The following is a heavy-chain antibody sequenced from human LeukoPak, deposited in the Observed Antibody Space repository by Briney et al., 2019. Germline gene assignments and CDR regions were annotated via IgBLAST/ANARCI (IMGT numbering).Heavy chain of an antibody. J-gene: IGHJ6*02. Sequence: ASVKVSCKASGYTFTSYDINWVRQATGQGLEWMGWMNPNSGNTGYAQKFQGRVTMTRNTSISTAYMELSSLRSEDTAVYYCARGALVAPEVYYYYGMDVWGQGTTVTVSS. CDR1: GYTFTSYD. CDR3: ARGALVAPEVYYYYGMDV. CDR2: MNPNSGNT. V-gene: IGHV1-8*01. D-gene: IGHD2-2*01.